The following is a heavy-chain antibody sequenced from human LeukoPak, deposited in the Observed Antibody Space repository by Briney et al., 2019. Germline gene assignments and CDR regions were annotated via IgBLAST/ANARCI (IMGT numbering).Heavy chain of an antibody. CDR2: FDPEDGET. CDR1: GYTLTELS. D-gene: IGHD1-20*01. J-gene: IGHJ4*02. CDR3: ARVFDFVITGTWLDY. Sequence: ASVKVSCKVSGYTLTELSMHWVRQAPGKGLEWMGGFDPEDGETIYAQKFQGRVTMTEDTSTDTAYMELRSLRSDDTAVYYCARVFDFVITGTWLDYWGQGTLVTVSS. V-gene: IGHV1-24*01.